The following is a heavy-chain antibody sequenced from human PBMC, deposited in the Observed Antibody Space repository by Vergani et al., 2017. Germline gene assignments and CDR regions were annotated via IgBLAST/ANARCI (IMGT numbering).Heavy chain of an antibody. CDR1: GGSISSGGYS. Sequence: QLQLQESGSGLVKPSQTLSLTCAVSGGSISSGGYSWSWIRQPPGKGLEWIGYIYHSGSTYYNPSLKSRVTISVDRSKNQFSLKLSSVTAADTAVYYCARASGNYDFWCGYYTLNWFDPWGQGTLVTVSS. CDR3: ARASGNYDFWCGYYTLNWFDP. V-gene: IGHV4-30-2*01. D-gene: IGHD3-3*01. CDR2: IYHSGST. J-gene: IGHJ5*02.